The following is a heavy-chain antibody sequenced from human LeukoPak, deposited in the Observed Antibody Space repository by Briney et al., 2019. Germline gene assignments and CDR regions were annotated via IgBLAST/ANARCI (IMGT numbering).Heavy chain of an antibody. CDR2: IRSKAKSYER. Sequence: PGGSLRLSCAASGYTFSDFAIHRVRQASGKGLEWVGRIRSKAKSYERSYAASVRGRFTISRDDLKNTAYLQMNSLKNDDTALYYCTRPGDTEGDYWGQGTLVTVSS. V-gene: IGHV3-73*01. D-gene: IGHD5-18*01. CDR1: GYTFSDFA. J-gene: IGHJ4*02. CDR3: TRPGDTEGDY.